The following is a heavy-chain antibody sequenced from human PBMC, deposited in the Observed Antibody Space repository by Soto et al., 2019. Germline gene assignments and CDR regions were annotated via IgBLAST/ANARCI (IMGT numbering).Heavy chain of an antibody. Sequence: PGESLKISCAASGFTFSSYSMNWVRQAPGKGLEWVSYIRKSGETIYYADSVKGRFTISRDNAKSSLFLQMNSLRVEDTAVYYCVRDPHALDYWGQGTLVTVSS. CDR3: VRDPHALDY. CDR1: GFTFSSYS. CDR2: IRKSGETI. V-gene: IGHV3-48*01. J-gene: IGHJ4*02.